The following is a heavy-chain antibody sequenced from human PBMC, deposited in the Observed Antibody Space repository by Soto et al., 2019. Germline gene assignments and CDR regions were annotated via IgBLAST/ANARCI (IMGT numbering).Heavy chain of an antibody. CDR3: AKDGRGSGSHYNSFGY. D-gene: IGHD3-10*01. J-gene: IGHJ4*02. CDR1: GFTVGNNY. CDR2: IYSTGTT. Sequence: EVQLVESGGGLIQPGGSVKLSCAASGFTVGNNYMSWVRQAPGKGLEWVSLIYSTGTTKYADSVKGRFTVSRDNAKNTLYLQMNSLRAEDTAVHYCAKDGRGSGSHYNSFGYWGQGTLVTVSS. V-gene: IGHV3-53*01.